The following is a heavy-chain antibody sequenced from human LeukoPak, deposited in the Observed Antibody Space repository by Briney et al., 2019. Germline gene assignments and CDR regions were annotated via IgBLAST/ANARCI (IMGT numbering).Heavy chain of an antibody. J-gene: IGHJ1*01. D-gene: IGHD3-22*01. CDR2: INHSGST. Sequence: PSETLSLTCAVYGGSFSGYYWSWIRQPPGKGLEWIGEINHSGSTNYNPSLKSRVTISVGTSKNQFSLKLSSVTAADTAVYYCATHDTSGPTRSWGHWGQGTLVTVSS. CDR3: ATHDTSGPTRSWGH. V-gene: IGHV4-34*01. CDR1: GGSFSGYY.